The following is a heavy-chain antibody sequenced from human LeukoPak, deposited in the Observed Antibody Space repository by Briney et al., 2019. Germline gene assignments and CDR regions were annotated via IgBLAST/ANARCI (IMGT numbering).Heavy chain of an antibody. CDR3: ARASGNYYVMDV. Sequence: ASVSVSCKASGYTFIDYGINWVRRGPGQGDEWMGWITAYNGNTNYAQKFQGRVTLTTDTSTSTAYMDLRSLRSDDTAVYYCARASGNYYVMDVWGQGTTVSVSS. CDR2: ITAYNGNT. V-gene: IGHV1-18*01. CDR1: GYTFIDYG. J-gene: IGHJ6*02.